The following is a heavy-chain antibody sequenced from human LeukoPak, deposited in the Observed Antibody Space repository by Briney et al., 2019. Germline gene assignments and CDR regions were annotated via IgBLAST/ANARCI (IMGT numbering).Heavy chain of an antibody. CDR2: IIPILGIA. J-gene: IGHJ5*02. CDR3: ARDVQYGSGSYYNPNRTS. V-gene: IGHV1-69*04. D-gene: IGHD3-10*01. Sequence: ASVKVSCKASGGTFSSYTISWVRQAPGQGLEWMGRIIPILGIANYAQKFQGRVTITADKSTSTAYMELSSLRSEDTAVYYCARDVQYGSGSYYNPNRTSWGQGTLVTVSS. CDR1: GGTFSSYT.